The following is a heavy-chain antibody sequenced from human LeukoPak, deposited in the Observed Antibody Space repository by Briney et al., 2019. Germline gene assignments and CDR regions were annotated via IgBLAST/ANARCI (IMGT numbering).Heavy chain of an antibody. CDR2: INPNSGGT. V-gene: IGHV1-2*06. CDR1: GYTFTGYY. D-gene: IGHD2-2*01. CDR3: ARDSPYCSSTSCYLQTYYYYYMDV. Sequence: ASVKVSCKASGYTFTGYYMHWVRQAPGQGLEWMGRINPNSGGTNYAQKFQGRVTMTRDTSISTAYMELRSLRSDDTAVYYCARDSPYCSSTSCYLQTYYYYYMDVWGKGTTVTVSS. J-gene: IGHJ6*03.